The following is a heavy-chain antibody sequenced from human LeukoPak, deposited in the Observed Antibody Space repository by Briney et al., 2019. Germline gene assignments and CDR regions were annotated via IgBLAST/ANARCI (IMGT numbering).Heavy chain of an antibody. Sequence: GGSLRLSCAASGFTFSSYGMNWVRQASGKGLEWVSGISASGGRTFYADSVKGRFTISRDNSKNTLYLQMNSLRAEDTAVYYCARDALLWFGELLSPLYYYYYYMDVWGKGTTVTISS. CDR2: ISASGGRT. J-gene: IGHJ6*03. V-gene: IGHV3-23*01. D-gene: IGHD3-10*01. CDR3: ARDALLWFGELLSPLYYYYYYMDV. CDR1: GFTFSSYG.